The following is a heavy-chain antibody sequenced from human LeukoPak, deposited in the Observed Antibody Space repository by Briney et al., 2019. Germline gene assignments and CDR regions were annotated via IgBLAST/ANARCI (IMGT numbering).Heavy chain of an antibody. CDR2: ISGSGSNI. CDR3: ARSALDCGVTRCDVYYFFYYLDV. J-gene: IGHJ6*03. Sequence: GGSLRLSCAASGFTFSDYYMSWIRQAPGKGLEWVSYISGSGSNIYFADSVKGRFTISRDNAEKSLYLQMNSLRAEDTAVYYCARSALDCGVTRCDVYYFFYYLDVWGKGTTVTVSS. CDR1: GFTFSDYY. D-gene: IGHD2-2*01. V-gene: IGHV3-11*04.